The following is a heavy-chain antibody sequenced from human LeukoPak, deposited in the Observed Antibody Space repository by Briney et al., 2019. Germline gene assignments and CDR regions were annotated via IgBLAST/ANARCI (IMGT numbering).Heavy chain of an antibody. V-gene: IGHV4-59*01. CDR3: ARDFIAARPSGWFDP. D-gene: IGHD6-6*01. CDR1: GGSISSYY. Sequence: PSETLSLTCTVSGGSISSYYWSWIRQPPGKGLEWIGYIYYSGSTNYNPSLKSRVTISVDTSKNQFSLKLSSVTAADTAVYYCARDFIAARPSGWFDPWGQGTLVTVSS. J-gene: IGHJ5*02. CDR2: IYYSGST.